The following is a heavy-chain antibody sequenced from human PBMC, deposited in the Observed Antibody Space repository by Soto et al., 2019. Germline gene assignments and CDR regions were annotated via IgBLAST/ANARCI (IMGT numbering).Heavy chain of an antibody. CDR3: ARASSLPAEVGRDDYCYYGMDV. J-gene: IGHJ6*02. CDR2: IIPIFGTA. V-gene: IGHV1-69*13. Sequence: ASVKVSCKASGGTFSSYAISWVRQAPGQGLEWMGGIIPIFGTANYAQKFQGRVTITADESTSTAYMELSSLRSEDTAVYYCARASSLPAEVGRDDYCYYGMDVWGQGTTVTVSS. CDR1: GGTFSSYA. D-gene: IGHD2-2*01.